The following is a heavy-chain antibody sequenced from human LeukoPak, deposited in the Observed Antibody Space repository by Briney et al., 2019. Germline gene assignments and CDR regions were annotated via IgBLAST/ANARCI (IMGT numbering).Heavy chain of an antibody. J-gene: IGHJ4*02. D-gene: IGHD5-18*01. CDR3: ARAGIQLWLGNFDY. CDR1: GGSISSYY. V-gene: IGHV4-59*08. CDR2: IYYSGST. Sequence: SETLSLACTVSGGSISSYYWSWIRQPPGKGLEWIGYIYYSGSTNYNPSLKSRVTISVDTSKSQFSLKLSSVTAADTAVYYCARAGIQLWLGNFDYWGQGTLVTVS.